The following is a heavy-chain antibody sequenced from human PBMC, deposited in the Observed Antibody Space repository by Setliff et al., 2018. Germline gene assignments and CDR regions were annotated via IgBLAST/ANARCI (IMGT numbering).Heavy chain of an antibody. Sequence: NPSETLSLTCTVSNGSISSGNYFWGWIRQPPGKGLEWMGSIFYTGSTYYSPSLKSRVTMSIDTSKNQFSLNLNSVTAADTAVYYCARQPYSTTYYYYYYYMDVWGKGTTVTV. CDR3: ARQPYSTTYYYYYYYMDV. D-gene: IGHD6-13*01. CDR1: NGSISSGNYF. V-gene: IGHV4-39*01. J-gene: IGHJ6*03. CDR2: IFYTGST.